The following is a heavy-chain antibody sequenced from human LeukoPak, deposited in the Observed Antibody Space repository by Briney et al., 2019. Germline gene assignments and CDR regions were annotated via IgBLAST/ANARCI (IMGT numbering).Heavy chain of an antibody. D-gene: IGHD3-10*01. CDR1: RFTFSNSA. CDR2: ISGSGGSA. J-gene: IGHJ4*02. V-gene: IGHV3-23*01. CDR3: AGEVRGVPYFLGY. Sequence: GGSLRLSCAASRFTFSNSAMIWVRQAPGTGLEWISSISGSGGSAYYADSVKGRFTVSRDNSKNTLYLQMNSLRAEDTAVYYCAGEVRGVPYFLGYWGQGTLVTVSS.